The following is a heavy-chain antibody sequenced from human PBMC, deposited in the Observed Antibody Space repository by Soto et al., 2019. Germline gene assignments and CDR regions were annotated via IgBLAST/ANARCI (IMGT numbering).Heavy chain of an antibody. CDR2: IGGSGGST. J-gene: IGHJ6*02. Sequence: LRLSCAASVFTFSSYAMSWVRQAPGKGLEWVSAIGGSGGSTYYADSVKGRFTISRDNSKNTLFLQMNSLRAEDTAVYYCAKDPYYYDTSEMDVWGQGTTVTVSS. CDR3: AKDPYYYDTSEMDV. CDR1: VFTFSSYA. D-gene: IGHD3-22*01. V-gene: IGHV3-23*01.